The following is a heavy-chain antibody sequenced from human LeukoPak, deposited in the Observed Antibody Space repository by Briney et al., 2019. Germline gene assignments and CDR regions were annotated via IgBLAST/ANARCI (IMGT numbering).Heavy chain of an antibody. CDR2: IDADNGNT. V-gene: IGHV1-3*01. J-gene: IGHJ5*02. Sequence: ASVKVSCKASGYTSRNYAMHWVRQAPGQRLEWMGWIDADNGNTKYSQKFQGRVTMTRDTSASTAYMEMSSLRSEDTAVYYCARDGWSWLQSRWGLDPWGQGSLVTVSS. CDR1: GYTSRNYA. D-gene: IGHD5-24*01. CDR3: ARDGWSWLQSRWGLDP.